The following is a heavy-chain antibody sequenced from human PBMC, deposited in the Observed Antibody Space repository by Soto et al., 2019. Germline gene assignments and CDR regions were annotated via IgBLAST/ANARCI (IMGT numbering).Heavy chain of an antibody. Sequence: EVQLVESGGGLVQPGGSLRLSCVASGFTVTDIYMNWVRQAPGKGLEWVSVIYNEFTDSADSVRGRFSISTDSSKNALYLQMNSLRDEDSAVYYCVREPRYCSGGSCSIMGDAFDIWGQGTMVTVSS. D-gene: IGHD2-15*01. CDR3: VREPRYCSGGSCSIMGDAFDI. CDR2: IYNEFT. V-gene: IGHV3-66*01. J-gene: IGHJ3*02. CDR1: GFTVTDIY.